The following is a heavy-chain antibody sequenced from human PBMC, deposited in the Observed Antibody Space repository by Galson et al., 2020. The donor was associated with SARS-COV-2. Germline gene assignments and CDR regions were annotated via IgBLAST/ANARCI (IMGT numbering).Heavy chain of an antibody. D-gene: IGHD3-22*01. Sequence: GESLKISCGAPGINFSSYALNWVRQAPGEGLEWVSIHYSGGSTYYADSVKGRFTISRDNSKNTLYLQMNSLRAGDTAVYYCAKDQGDSSGHYLDYFDYWGQGTLVTVSS. J-gene: IGHJ4*02. V-gene: IGHV3-23*03. CDR3: AKDQGDSSGHYLDYFDY. CDR1: GINFSSYA. CDR2: IHYSGGST.